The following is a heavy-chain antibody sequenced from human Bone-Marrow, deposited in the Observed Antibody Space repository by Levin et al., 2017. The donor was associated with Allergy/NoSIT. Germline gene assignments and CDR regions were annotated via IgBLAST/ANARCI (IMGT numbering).Heavy chain of an antibody. V-gene: IGHV1-69*06. CDR3: AREEMTTVTTGLVYYYGMDV. CDR2: IIPNIGTA. J-gene: IGHJ6*02. Sequence: KISCQASGGTFSSYAISWVRQAPGQGLEWMGGIIPNIGTANYAQKFQGRVTITADKSTSTAYMELSSLRSEDTAVYYCAREEMTTVTTGLVYYYGMDVWGQGTTVTVSS. CDR1: GGTFSSYA. D-gene: IGHD4-11*01.